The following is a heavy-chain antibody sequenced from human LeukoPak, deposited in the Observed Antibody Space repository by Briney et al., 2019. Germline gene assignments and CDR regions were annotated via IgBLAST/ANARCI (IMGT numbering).Heavy chain of an antibody. CDR3: ARVSLSSGFLSN. Sequence: GGSLRLSCAASGFTFSSYAMHWVRQAPGKGLVWVSRISSDESITSYADSVKGRFTISRDNAKNTLFLQMNGLRAEDTAVYYCARVSLSSGFLSNWGQGTLVTVSS. V-gene: IGHV3-74*01. CDR2: ISSDESIT. D-gene: IGHD6-19*01. J-gene: IGHJ4*02. CDR1: GFTFSSYA.